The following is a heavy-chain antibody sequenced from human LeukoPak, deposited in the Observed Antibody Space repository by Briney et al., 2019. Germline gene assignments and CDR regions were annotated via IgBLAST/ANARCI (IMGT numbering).Heavy chain of an antibody. V-gene: IGHV3-23*01. D-gene: IGHD2-15*01. CDR2: ISGTGGST. Sequence: GGSLRLSCAASEFTFSRYAMSWVRQAPGKGLEWVSTISGTGGSTYYADSVKGRFTISRDNSKNTMYLQMNSLRAEDTAVYYCAKGRCSGGSCYVIDYWGQGTLVTVSS. CDR1: EFTFSRYA. CDR3: AKGRCSGGSCYVIDY. J-gene: IGHJ4*02.